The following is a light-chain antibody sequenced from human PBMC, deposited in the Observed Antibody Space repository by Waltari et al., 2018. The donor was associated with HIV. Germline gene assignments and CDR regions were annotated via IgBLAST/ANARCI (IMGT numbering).Light chain of an antibody. CDR3: AAWEDSLNGPIWV. J-gene: IGLJ3*02. CDR1: SSNIGSYT. CDR2: SNN. Sequence: QSVLTQPPSASGTPGQRVTIPCSGSSSNIGSYTVNWYQQIPGTAPKLLIFSNNYRPSGVPDRFSGSKSGTSAALAISGLHSDDEAEYFCAAWEDSLNGPIWVFGGGTKLTVL. V-gene: IGLV1-44*01.